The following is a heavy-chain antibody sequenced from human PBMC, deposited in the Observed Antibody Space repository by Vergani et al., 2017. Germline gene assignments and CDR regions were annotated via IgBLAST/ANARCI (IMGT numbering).Heavy chain of an antibody. Sequence: QVQLQESGPGLVKPSETLSLTCTVSGGSISSYYWSWIRQPPGKGLEWIGYIYYSGSTNYNPSLKSRVTISLDTSKNQFSLRLSAVTAADTAVYYCARDSNWVRGVITIWGQGTLVTVSS. D-gene: IGHD3-10*01. CDR3: ARDSNWVRGVITI. CDR1: GGSISSYY. CDR2: IYYSGST. V-gene: IGHV4-59*12. J-gene: IGHJ4*02.